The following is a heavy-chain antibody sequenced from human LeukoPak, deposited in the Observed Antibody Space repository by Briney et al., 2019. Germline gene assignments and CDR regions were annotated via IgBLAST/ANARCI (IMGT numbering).Heavy chain of an antibody. Sequence: ASVKVSCKASGYTFTSYYMHWVRQAPGQGLEWMGIINPSGGSTSYAQKFQGRVTMTRDTSTSTVYMELSSLRSEDTAVYYCARGYCSGGSCYDWFDPWGKGTLVTVSS. CDR1: GYTFTSYY. J-gene: IGHJ5*02. CDR2: INPSGGST. V-gene: IGHV1-46*01. CDR3: ARGYCSGGSCYDWFDP. D-gene: IGHD2-15*01.